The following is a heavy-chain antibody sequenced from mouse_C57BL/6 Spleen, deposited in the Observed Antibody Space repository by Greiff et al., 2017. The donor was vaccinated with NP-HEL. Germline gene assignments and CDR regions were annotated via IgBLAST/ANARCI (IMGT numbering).Heavy chain of an antibody. J-gene: IGHJ4*01. Sequence: QVHVKQPGAELVKPGASVKLSCKASGYTFTSYWMHWVKQRPGQGLEWIGMIHPNSGSTNYNEKFKSKATLTVDKSSSTAYMQLSSLTSEDSAVYYCARVYYSNYDAMDYWGQGTSVTVSS. CDR2: IHPNSGST. CDR1: GYTFTSYW. D-gene: IGHD2-5*01. V-gene: IGHV1-64*01. CDR3: ARVYYSNYDAMDY.